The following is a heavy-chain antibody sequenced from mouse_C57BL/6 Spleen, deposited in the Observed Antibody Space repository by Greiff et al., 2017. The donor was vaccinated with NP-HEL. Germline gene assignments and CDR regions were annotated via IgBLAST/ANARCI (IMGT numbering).Heavy chain of an antibody. Sequence: VMLVESGPGLVAPSQSLSITCTASGFSLTSYGVDWVRQPPGKGLEWLGVIWGGGSTNYNSALMSRLSISKDNSKSQAFLKMNSLQTDDTAMYYCDKRGGGWDLYYALDYWGQGTSVTVSS. CDR2: IWGGGST. CDR1: GFSLTSYG. D-gene: IGHD4-1*01. CDR3: DKRGGGWDLYYALDY. V-gene: IGHV2-9*01. J-gene: IGHJ4*01.